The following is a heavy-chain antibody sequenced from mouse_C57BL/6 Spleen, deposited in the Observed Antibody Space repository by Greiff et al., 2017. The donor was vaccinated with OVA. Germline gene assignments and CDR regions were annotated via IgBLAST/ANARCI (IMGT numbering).Heavy chain of an antibody. CDR3: ARKGATVVARRYFDV. J-gene: IGHJ1*03. D-gene: IGHD1-1*01. CDR1: GYTFTSYW. CDR2: IDPSDSYT. Sequence: VQLQQPGAELVKPGASVKLSCKASGYTFTSYWMQWVTQRPGQGLEWIGEIDPSDSYTNYNQKFKGKATLTVDTSSSTAYMQLSSLTSEDSAVYYCARKGATVVARRYFDVWGTGTTVTVSS. V-gene: IGHV1-50*01.